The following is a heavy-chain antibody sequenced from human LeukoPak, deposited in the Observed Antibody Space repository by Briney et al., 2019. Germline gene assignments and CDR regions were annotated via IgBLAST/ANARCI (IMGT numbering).Heavy chain of an antibody. J-gene: IGHJ4*02. CDR2: ISSSSTI. CDR3: ARAGFTFSDYFGSFFDY. CDR1: GFTFSSYS. Sequence: GGSLRLSCAASGFTFSSYSMNWVRQAPGKGLEWVSHISSSSTIYYADSVKGRFTISRDNAKNSLYLQMNSLRAEDTAVYYCARAGFTFSDYFGSFFDYWGQGTLVTVSS. V-gene: IGHV3-48*01. D-gene: IGHD3-10*01.